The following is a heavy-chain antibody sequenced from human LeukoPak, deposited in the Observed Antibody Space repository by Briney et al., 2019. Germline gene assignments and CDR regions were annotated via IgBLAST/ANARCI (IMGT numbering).Heavy chain of an antibody. D-gene: IGHD6-19*01. V-gene: IGHV3-74*01. CDR2: INSDGSST. CDR1: GFTFSSYW. J-gene: IGHJ4*02. Sequence: GGSLRLSCAASGFTFSSYWMHWVRRAPGKGLVWVSRINSDGSSTSYADSVKGRFTISRDNAKNTLYLQLNSLRAEDTAVYYCARDVANSSGPEGYLGQGTMVTVSS. CDR3: ARDVANSSGPEGY.